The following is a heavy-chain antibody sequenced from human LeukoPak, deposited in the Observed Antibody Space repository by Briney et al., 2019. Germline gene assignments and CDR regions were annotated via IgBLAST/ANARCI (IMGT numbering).Heavy chain of an antibody. D-gene: IGHD2-2*01. J-gene: IGHJ4*02. Sequence: SVKVSCKASGGTFSSYAISWVRQAPGQGLEWMGGIIPIFGTANYAQKFQGRVTITADESTSTAYMELSSLRSEDTAVYYCARDGIDIVVVPAAMGYWGQGTLVTVSS. CDR1: GGTFSSYA. CDR3: ARDGIDIVVVPAAMGY. V-gene: IGHV1-69*13. CDR2: IIPIFGTA.